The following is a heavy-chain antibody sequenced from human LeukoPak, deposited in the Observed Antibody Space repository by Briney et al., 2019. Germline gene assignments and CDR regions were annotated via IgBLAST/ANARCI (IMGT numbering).Heavy chain of an antibody. CDR1: GFTFSSYG. CDR3: ARDPAYCSGGSCYPPLYAFDI. Sequence: PGGSLRLSCAASGFTFSSYGMEWVRQVPGKGLEWVAVISYDGSNKYYADSVKGRFTISRDNSKNTLYLQMNGLRAEDTAVYYCARDPAYCSGGSCYPPLYAFDIWGQGTMVTVSS. J-gene: IGHJ3*02. V-gene: IGHV3-30*19. D-gene: IGHD2-15*01. CDR2: ISYDGSNK.